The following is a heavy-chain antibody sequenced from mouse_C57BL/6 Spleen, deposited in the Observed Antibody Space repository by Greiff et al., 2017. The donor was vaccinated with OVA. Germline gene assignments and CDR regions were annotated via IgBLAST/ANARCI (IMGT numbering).Heavy chain of an antibody. D-gene: IGHD1-1*01. CDR3: ATEVITTVVADD. CDR2: IDPNSGVT. CDR1: GYTFTSYW. V-gene: IGHV1-72*01. J-gene: IGHJ2*01. Sequence: QVQLQQPGAELVKPGTSVKLSCKASGYTFTSYWMHWVKQRPGRGLEWIGRIDPNSGVTKYNEKFKSKATLTVDKPSSTAYMQLSSLTSEDSAVYYCATEVITTVVADDWGQGTTLTVSS.